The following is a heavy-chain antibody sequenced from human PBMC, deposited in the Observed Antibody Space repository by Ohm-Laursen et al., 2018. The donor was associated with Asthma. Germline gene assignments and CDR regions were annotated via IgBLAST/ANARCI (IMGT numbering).Heavy chain of an antibody. J-gene: IGHJ4*02. CDR3: ARDSEGQRLGPSYYYDSSGYEY. Sequence: RSLRLSCSASGFTFSSYAMHWVRQAPGKGLEWVAVISYDGSNKYYADSVKGRFTISRDNSKNTLYLQMNSLRAEDTAVYYCARDSEGQRLGPSYYYDSSGYEYWGQGTLVTVSS. CDR1: GFTFSSYA. V-gene: IGHV3-30-3*01. CDR2: ISYDGSNK. D-gene: IGHD3-22*01.